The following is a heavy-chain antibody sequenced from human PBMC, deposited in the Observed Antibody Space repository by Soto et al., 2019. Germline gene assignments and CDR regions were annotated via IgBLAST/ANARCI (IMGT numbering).Heavy chain of an antibody. D-gene: IGHD1-1*01. CDR1: GGTFSSYA. CDR3: AGGWNDFPH. CDR2: IIPVFGTA. V-gene: IGHV1-69*01. J-gene: IGHJ1*01. Sequence: QVQLVQSGAEVKKPGSSVKVSCKASGGTFSSYAISWVRQAPGQGLECMGGIIPVFGTANYAQKFQGRVTINAEESTSTVYMELSSLRSEDTAVYYCAGGWNDFPHWGQGTLVTVSS.